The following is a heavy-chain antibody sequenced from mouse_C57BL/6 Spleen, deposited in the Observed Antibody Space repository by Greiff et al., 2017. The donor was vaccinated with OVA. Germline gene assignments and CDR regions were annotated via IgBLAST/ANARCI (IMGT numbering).Heavy chain of an antibody. Sequence: VQLQQSGAELVRPGSSVKLSCKASGYTFTSYWMHWVKQRPIQGLEWIGNIDPSDSETHYNQKFKDKATLTVDKSSSTAYMQLSSLTSEDSAVYYCASPIHYGSSYAMDYWGQGTSVTVSS. D-gene: IGHD1-1*01. J-gene: IGHJ4*01. CDR2: IDPSDSET. CDR3: ASPIHYGSSYAMDY. V-gene: IGHV1-52*01. CDR1: GYTFTSYW.